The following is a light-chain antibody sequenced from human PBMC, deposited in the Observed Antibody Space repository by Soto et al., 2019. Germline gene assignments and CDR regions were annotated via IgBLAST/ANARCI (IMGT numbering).Light chain of an antibody. CDR1: QSVTNSF. V-gene: IGKV3-20*01. CDR2: GAS. Sequence: EIVLAQSPGTMSLSPGERATLSCRASQSVTNSFLAWYHQKPGQAPRLLIYGASRRATGIPDRFTGSGSGTDFTLTISRLEPEDFAVYYCQQYVSSPWAFGQGTTVEI. CDR3: QQYVSSPWA. J-gene: IGKJ1*01.